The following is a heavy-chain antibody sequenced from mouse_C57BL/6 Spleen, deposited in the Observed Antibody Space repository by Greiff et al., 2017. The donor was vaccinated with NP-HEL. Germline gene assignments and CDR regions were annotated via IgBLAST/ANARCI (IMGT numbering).Heavy chain of an antibody. J-gene: IGHJ3*01. CDR2: ISYDGSN. V-gene: IGHV3-6*01. CDR1: GYSITSGYY. Sequence: EVQRVESGPGLVKPSQSLSLTCSVTGYSITSGYYWNWIRQFPGNKLEWMGYISYDGSNNYNPSLKNRISITRDTSKNQFYLKLNSVTTEDTATYYCARDGGSRAWFAYWGQGTLVTVSA. CDR3: ARDGGSRAWFAY. D-gene: IGHD1-1*01.